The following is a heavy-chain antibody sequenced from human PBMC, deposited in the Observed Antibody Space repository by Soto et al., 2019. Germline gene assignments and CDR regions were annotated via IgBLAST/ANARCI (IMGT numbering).Heavy chain of an antibody. CDR2: ISYDGSNK. CDR3: ARDRYYYDSSGYYGLVDY. D-gene: IGHD3-22*01. J-gene: IGHJ4*02. CDR1: GFTFSSYA. V-gene: IGHV3-30-3*01. Sequence: GGSLRLSCAASGFTFSSYAMHWVRQAPGKGLEWVAVISYDGSNKYYADSVKGRFTISRDNSKNTLYLQMNSLRAEDTAVYYCARDRYYYDSSGYYGLVDYWGQGTLVTVSS.